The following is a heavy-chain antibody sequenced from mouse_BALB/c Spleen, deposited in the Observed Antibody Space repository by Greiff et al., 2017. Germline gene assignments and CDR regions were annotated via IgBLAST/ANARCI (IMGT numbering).Heavy chain of an antibody. CDR2: ISYSGST. CDR3: ARKDGSSFLFDY. J-gene: IGHJ2*01. V-gene: IGHV3-2*02. CDR1: GYSITSDYA. Sequence: EVMLVESGPGLVKPSQSLSLTCTVTGYSITSDYAWNWIRQFPGNKLEWMGYISYSGSTSYNPSLKSRISITRDTSKNQFFLQLNSVTTEDTATYYGARKDGSSFLFDYWGQGTTLTVSS. D-gene: IGHD1-1*01.